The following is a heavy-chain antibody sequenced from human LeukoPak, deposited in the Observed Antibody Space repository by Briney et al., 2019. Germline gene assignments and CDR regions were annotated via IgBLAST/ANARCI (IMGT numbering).Heavy chain of an antibody. Sequence: QPGGSQRLSCAASGFKFSDHYIDWVRQAPGKGLEWVGRSRNKASSYTTEYAASVEGRFTISRDVSEGSLYLQMNSLRTEDTAVYYCGRIAINANIGMDVWGQGTTVTVSS. D-gene: IGHD1/OR15-1a*01. CDR1: GFKFSDHY. V-gene: IGHV3-72*01. CDR2: SRNKASSYTT. CDR3: GRIAINANIGMDV. J-gene: IGHJ6*02.